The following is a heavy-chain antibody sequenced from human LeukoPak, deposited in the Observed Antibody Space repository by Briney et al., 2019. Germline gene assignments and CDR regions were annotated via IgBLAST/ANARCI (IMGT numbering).Heavy chain of an antibody. CDR3: AKDGSTFTVTIYYYYYMDV. CDR1: GFTFSSYG. J-gene: IGHJ6*03. V-gene: IGHV3-23*01. D-gene: IGHD4-17*01. CDR2: ISGSGGST. Sequence: GGSLRLSCAASGFTFSSYGMSWVRQAPGKGLEWVSAISGSGGSTYYADSVKGRFTISRDNSKNTLYLQMNSLRAEDTAVYYCAKDGSTFTVTIYYYYYMDVWGKGTTVTISS.